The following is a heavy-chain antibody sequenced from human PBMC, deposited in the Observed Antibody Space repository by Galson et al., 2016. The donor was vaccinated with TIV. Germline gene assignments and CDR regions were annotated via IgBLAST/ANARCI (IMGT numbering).Heavy chain of an antibody. CDR1: GAIFSNYP. CDR3: ARLTPCGGDCYYFDC. D-gene: IGHD2-21*02. V-gene: IGHV1-69*13. Sequence: SVKVSCKASGAIFSNYPITWVRQAPGQGLEWMGGIIPISGIADNSQKFQGRVSITADVSTNTVYTELSSLRSEDTAVYYCARLTPCGGDCYYFDCWGQGTLVTVSS. CDR2: IIPISGIA. J-gene: IGHJ4*02.